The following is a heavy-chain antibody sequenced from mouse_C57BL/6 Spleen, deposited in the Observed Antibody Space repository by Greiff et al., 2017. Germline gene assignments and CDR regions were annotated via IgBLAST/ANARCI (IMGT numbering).Heavy chain of an antibody. CDR3: ARKGYYGSSYDY. Sequence: EVKLVESGGGLVKPGGSLKLSCAASGFTFSDYGMHWVRQAPEKGLEWVAYISSGSSTIYYADTVKGRFTISRYNAKNTLFLQMTSLRSEDTAMYDCARKGYYGSSYDYWGQGTTRTVSS. CDR1: GFTFSDYG. V-gene: IGHV5-17*01. D-gene: IGHD1-1*01. J-gene: IGHJ2*01. CDR2: ISSGSSTI.